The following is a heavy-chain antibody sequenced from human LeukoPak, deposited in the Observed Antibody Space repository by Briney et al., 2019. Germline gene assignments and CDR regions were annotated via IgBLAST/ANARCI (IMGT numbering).Heavy chain of an antibody. J-gene: IGHJ3*02. V-gene: IGHV3-33*06. CDR3: AKDLSGVTGDAFDI. Sequence: GRSLRLSCAASGFTFSSYGMHWVRQAPGKGLEWVAVIWYDGSNKYYADSVKGRFTISRDNSKNTLYLQMNSLRAEDTAVYYCAKDLSGVTGDAFDIWGQGIMVTVSS. D-gene: IGHD1-14*01. CDR1: GFTFSSYG. CDR2: IWYDGSNK.